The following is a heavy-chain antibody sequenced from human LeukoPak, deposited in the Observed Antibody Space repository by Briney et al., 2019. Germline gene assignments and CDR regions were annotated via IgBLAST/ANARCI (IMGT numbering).Heavy chain of an antibody. CDR1: GGSISSYY. CDR3: ASDRYYYDSSGYYRFDY. J-gene: IGHJ4*02. CDR2: IYTSGST. V-gene: IGHV4-4*07. D-gene: IGHD3-22*01. Sequence: SETLSLTCTVSGGSISSYYWSWIRQPAGKGLEWIGRIYTSGSTNYNPSLKSRVTMSVDTSKNQFSLKLSSVTAADTAVYYCASDRYYYDSSGYYRFDYWGQGTLVTVSS.